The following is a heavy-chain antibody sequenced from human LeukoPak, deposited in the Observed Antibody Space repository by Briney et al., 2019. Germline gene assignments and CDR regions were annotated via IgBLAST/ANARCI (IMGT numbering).Heavy chain of an antibody. CDR2: INPNSGGT. J-gene: IGHJ3*02. D-gene: IGHD2-21*02. V-gene: IGHV1-2*02. Sequence: ASVKVSCKASGYTFTGYYMHWVRQAPGQGLEWMGWINPNSGGTNYAQKFQGRVTMTRDTSISTAYMELSGLRSDDTAVYYCARVVGYCGGDCYSDAFDIWGQGTMVTVSS. CDR3: ARVVGYCGGDCYSDAFDI. CDR1: GYTFTGYY.